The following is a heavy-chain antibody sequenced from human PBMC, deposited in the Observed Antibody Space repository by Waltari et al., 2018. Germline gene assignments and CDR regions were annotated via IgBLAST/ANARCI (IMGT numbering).Heavy chain of an antibody. V-gene: IGHV1-69*13. CDR1: GGTFSSYA. CDR3: ARGGSISWYYYFDY. CDR2: IIPIFGTA. Sequence: QVQLVQSGAEVKKPGSSVKVSCKASGGTFSSYAISWVRQAPGQGLEWMGGIIPIFGTANSAQKFQGRVTITADNATSTAYMGRRSLRSEGTAVYYWARGGSISWYYYFDYWGQGTLVTVSS. D-gene: IGHD6-13*01. J-gene: IGHJ4*02.